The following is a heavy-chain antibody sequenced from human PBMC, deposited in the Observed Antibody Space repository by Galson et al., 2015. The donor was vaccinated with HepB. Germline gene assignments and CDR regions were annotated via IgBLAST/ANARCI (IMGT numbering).Heavy chain of an antibody. CDR1: GFTFSSYG. D-gene: IGHD5-18*01. J-gene: IGHJ6*02. Sequence: SLRLSCAASGFTFSSYGMHWVRQAPGKGLEWVSAISGSGGSTYYADSVKGRFTISRDNSKNTLYLQMNSLRAEDTAVYYCAKSTLWLRGGMDVWGQGTTVTVSS. V-gene: IGHV3-23*01. CDR3: AKSTLWLRGGMDV. CDR2: ISGSGGST.